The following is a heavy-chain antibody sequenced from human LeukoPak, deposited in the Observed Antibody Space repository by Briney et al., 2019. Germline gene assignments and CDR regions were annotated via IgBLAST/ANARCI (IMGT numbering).Heavy chain of an antibody. J-gene: IGHJ4*02. Sequence: PGGSLRLSCAASGFTFSSYGMHWVRQAPGKGLEWVALIWYDGTSKYYADSVKGRFTISRDTSRNTLYLQMNSLRTEDTAVYYCARASDHYDTNPDYWGQGTLVTVPS. D-gene: IGHD3-22*01. V-gene: IGHV3-33*01. CDR3: ARASDHYDTNPDY. CDR1: GFTFSSYG. CDR2: IWYDGTSK.